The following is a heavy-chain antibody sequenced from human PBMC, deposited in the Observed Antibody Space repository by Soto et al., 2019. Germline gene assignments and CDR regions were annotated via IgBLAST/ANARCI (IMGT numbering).Heavy chain of an antibody. CDR3: ASRSGYSYGSFFDY. CDR2: IYSGGST. J-gene: IGHJ4*02. D-gene: IGHD5-18*01. Sequence: EVQLVETGGGLIQPGGSLRLSCAASGFTVSSNYMSWVRQAPGKGLEWVSVIYSGGSTYYADSVKGRFTISRDNSKNTLYLQMNSLRAEYTAVYYCASRSGYSYGSFFDYWGQGTLVTVSS. CDR1: GFTVSSNY. V-gene: IGHV3-53*02.